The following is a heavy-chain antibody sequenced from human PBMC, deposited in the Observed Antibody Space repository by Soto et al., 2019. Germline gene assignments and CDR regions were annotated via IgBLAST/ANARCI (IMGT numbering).Heavy chain of an antibody. CDR3: AKGYTYYYGSGTSEKNWFDP. CDR2: ISGSGGST. J-gene: IGHJ5*02. V-gene: IGHV3-23*01. Sequence: GGSLRLSCAASGFTFSSYAMSWVRQAPGKGLEWVSAISGSGGSTYYADPVKGRFTISRDNSKNTLYLQMNSLRAEDTAVYYCAKGYTYYYGSGTSEKNWFDPWGQGTLVTVSS. D-gene: IGHD3-10*01. CDR1: GFTFSSYA.